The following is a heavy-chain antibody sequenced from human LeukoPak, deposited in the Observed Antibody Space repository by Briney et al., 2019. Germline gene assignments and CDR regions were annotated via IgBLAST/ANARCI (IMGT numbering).Heavy chain of an antibody. CDR3: ARTPYDFLSGYLLYYMDV. CDR1: GGSISSGSYY. J-gene: IGHJ6*03. D-gene: IGHD3-3*01. Sequence: SQTLTLTCTVSGGSISSGSYYWSCIPQPAGKGLVWIWRIYTSGSTNYYPSHKSRVTISVPTSKNQCSLKLSSVTASDTAVYYCARTPYDFLSGYLLYYMDVWGKGTTGTVSS. V-gene: IGHV4-61*02. CDR2: IYTSGST.